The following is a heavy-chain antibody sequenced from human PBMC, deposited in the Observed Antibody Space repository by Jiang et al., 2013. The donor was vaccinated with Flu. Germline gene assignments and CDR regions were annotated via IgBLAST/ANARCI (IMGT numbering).Heavy chain of an antibody. Sequence: EVKKPGSSVKVSCKASGGTFSSYAISWVRQAPGQGLEWMGGIIPIFGTANYAQKFQGRVTITADESTSTAYMELSSLRSEDTAVYYCARDRAGDCSSTSCRELRFYVWGQGTTVTVSS. CDR2: IIPIFGTA. V-gene: IGHV1-69*01. CDR1: GGTFSSYA. J-gene: IGHJ6*02. CDR3: ARDRAGDCSSTSCRELRFYV. D-gene: IGHD2-2*01.